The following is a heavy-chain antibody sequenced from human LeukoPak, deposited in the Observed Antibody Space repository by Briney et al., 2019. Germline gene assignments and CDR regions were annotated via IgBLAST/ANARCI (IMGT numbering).Heavy chain of an antibody. J-gene: IGHJ4*02. D-gene: IGHD4-17*01. V-gene: IGHV4-59*01. CDR1: GGSIRSYY. CDR2: IYYSGST. Sequence: SETLSLTCAVSGGSIRSYYWSWIRQPPGKGLEWIGYIYYSGSTNYNPSLKSRVSISVDTSKNQFSLKLSSVTAADTAVYYCARTGSTVTMLYPFDHWGQGTLVTVSS. CDR3: ARTGSTVTMLYPFDH.